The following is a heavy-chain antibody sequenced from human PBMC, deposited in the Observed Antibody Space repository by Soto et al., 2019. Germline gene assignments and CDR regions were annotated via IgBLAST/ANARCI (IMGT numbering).Heavy chain of an antibody. D-gene: IGHD3-22*01. CDR3: ARAGDSSGYGDY. J-gene: IGHJ4*02. Sequence: QVQLQESGPGLVKPSGTLSLNCAVSGGSISSRNWWSWVRQPPGKGLEWIGEIYHSGSTNYNPSRKSRVTISVDKSQNQFSLKLSSVTAADTAVYFCARAGDSSGYGDYWGQGTLVTVSS. CDR1: GGSISSRNW. CDR2: IYHSGST. V-gene: IGHV4-4*02.